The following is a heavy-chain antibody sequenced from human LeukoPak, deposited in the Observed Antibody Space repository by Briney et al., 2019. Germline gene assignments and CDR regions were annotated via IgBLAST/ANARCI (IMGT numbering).Heavy chain of an antibody. Sequence: SQTLSLTCAVSGGSISSGGYSWSRIRQPPGKGLEWIGYIYHSGSTYYNPSLKSRVTISVDRSKNQFSLNLNSVTAADTAVYYCARGYRSGGSCYQPFDYWGQGTLVTVSS. D-gene: IGHD2-15*01. CDR2: IYHSGST. J-gene: IGHJ4*02. V-gene: IGHV4-30-2*01. CDR3: ARGYRSGGSCYQPFDY. CDR1: GGSISSGGYS.